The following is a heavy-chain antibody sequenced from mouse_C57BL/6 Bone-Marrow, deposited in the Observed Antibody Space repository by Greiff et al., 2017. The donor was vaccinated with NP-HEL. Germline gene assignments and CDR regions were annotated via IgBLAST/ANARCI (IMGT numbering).Heavy chain of an antibody. Sequence: VQLKESGPELVKPGASVKLSCKASGYTFTDYNMHWVKQSHGKSLEWIGYINPNNGGTSYNQKFKGKATLTVNKSSSTAYMELRSLTSEDSAVYYCASPGAMDYWGQGTSVTVSS. CDR2: INPNNGGT. CDR3: ASPGAMDY. CDR1: GYTFTDYN. J-gene: IGHJ4*01. V-gene: IGHV1-22*01.